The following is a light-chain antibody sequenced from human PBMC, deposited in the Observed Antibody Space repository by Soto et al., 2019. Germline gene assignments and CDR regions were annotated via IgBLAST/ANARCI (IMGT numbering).Light chain of an antibody. Sequence: DIQMTQSPSTLSASVGDRVTITCRASQSINIWLAWYQQKPGKAPNLLIYKAPSLESGVPSRFSGSGSGTEFTLTISSLQPDDFASYYCQQYNSYSLTFGQGTKVDIK. CDR2: KAP. CDR1: QSINIW. CDR3: QQYNSYSLT. V-gene: IGKV1-5*03. J-gene: IGKJ1*01.